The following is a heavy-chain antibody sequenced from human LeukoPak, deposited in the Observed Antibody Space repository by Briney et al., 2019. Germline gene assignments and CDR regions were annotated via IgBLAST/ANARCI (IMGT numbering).Heavy chain of an antibody. CDR2: INWNGGST. J-gene: IGHJ4*02. Sequence: PGGSLRLSCAASGFTFDDYGMSWVRQAPGKGLEWVSGINWNGGSTCYADSVKGRFTISRDNAKNSLYLQMNSLRAEDTAVYYCARSAGNVLTGYYSYFDYWGQGILVTVSS. V-gene: IGHV3-20*04. CDR1: GFTFDDYG. D-gene: IGHD3-9*01. CDR3: ARSAGNVLTGYYSYFDY.